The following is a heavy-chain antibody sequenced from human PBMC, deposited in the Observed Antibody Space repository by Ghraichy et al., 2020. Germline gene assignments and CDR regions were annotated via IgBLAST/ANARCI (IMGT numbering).Heavy chain of an antibody. CDR2: IKSKTDGGTT. V-gene: IGHV3-15*01. Sequence: GGSLRLSCAASGFTFSNAWMSWVRQAPGKGLEWVGRIKSKTDGGTTDYAAPVKGRFTISRDDSKNTLYLQMNSLKTEDTAVYYCTTGYFFIGARGYYYYMDVWGKGTTVTVSS. CDR3: TTGYFFIGARGYYYYMDV. CDR1: GFTFSNAW. D-gene: IGHD4/OR15-4a*01. J-gene: IGHJ6*03.